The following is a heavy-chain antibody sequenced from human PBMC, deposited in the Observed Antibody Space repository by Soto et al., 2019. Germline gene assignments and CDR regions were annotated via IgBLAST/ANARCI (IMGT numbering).Heavy chain of an antibody. CDR3: ARGVTAGVDY. V-gene: IGHV1-8*01. D-gene: IGHD1-26*01. J-gene: IGHJ4*02. CDR1: GYSFTSLD. CDR2: MEPSSGKT. Sequence: QVQLVQSGAEVREPGASVKVSCKASGYSFTSLDINWVRQTAGHGLEWMGWMEPSSGKTGYAQKFHDRVTMTSDTSINTAYMELTTLTSDDTAFYYCARGVTAGVDYWGQGTLVTVSS.